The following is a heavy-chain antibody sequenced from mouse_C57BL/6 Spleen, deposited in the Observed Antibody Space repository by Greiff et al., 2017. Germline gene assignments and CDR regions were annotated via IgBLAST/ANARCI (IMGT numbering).Heavy chain of an antibody. CDR1: GYSFTDYN. CDR2: INPNYGTT. D-gene: IGHD1-1*01. CDR3: ASEKLHYYGSSPSYAMDY. J-gene: IGHJ4*01. Sequence: VHVKQSGSELVKPGASVKISCKASGYSFTDYNMNWVKQSNGKSLEWIGVINPNYGTTSYNQKFKGKATLTVDQSSSTAYMQLNSLTSEDSAVYYCASEKLHYYGSSPSYAMDYWGQGTSVTVSS. V-gene: IGHV1-39*01.